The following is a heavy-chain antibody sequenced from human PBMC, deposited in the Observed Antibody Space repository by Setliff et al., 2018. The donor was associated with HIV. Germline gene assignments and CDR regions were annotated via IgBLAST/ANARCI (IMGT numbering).Heavy chain of an antibody. CDR3: ATSSPVGPWLPSHDAFDI. J-gene: IGHJ3*02. V-gene: IGHV1-24*01. D-gene: IGHD3-22*01. Sequence: GASVKVSCKVSGYTLTELSRHWVRQAPGKGLEWMGGFDPEDGETIYAQKFQGRVTMTEDTSTDTAYTELSSLRSEDTAVYYCATSSPVGPWLPSHDAFDIWGQGTMVTVSS. CDR1: GYTLTELS. CDR2: FDPEDGET.